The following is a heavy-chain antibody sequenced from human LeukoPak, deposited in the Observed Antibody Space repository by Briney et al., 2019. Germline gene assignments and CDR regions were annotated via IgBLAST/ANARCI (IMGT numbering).Heavy chain of an antibody. V-gene: IGHV3-15*01. CDR2: IKSKTDGGTT. CDR3: TTDRVKRTIFGVVIISTVYYFDY. D-gene: IGHD3-3*01. Sequence: GGSLRLSCAASGFTFSSYAMSWVRQAPGKGLEWVGRIKSKTDGGTTDYAAPVKGRFTISRDDSKNTLYLQMNSLKTEDTAVYYCTTDRVKRTIFGVVIISTVYYFDYWGQGTLVTVSS. J-gene: IGHJ4*02. CDR1: GFTFSSYA.